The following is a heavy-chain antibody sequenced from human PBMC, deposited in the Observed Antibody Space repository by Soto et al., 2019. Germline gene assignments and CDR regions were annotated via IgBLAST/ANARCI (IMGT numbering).Heavy chain of an antibody. V-gene: IGHV4-31*03. CDR2: IYYSGST. J-gene: IGHJ4*02. D-gene: IGHD1-26*01. CDR3: AGIYSGSPGGTLRY. CDR1: GGSISSGGYY. Sequence: QVQLQESGPGLVKPSQTLSLTCTVSGGSISSGGYYWSWISQHPGKGLEWIGYIYYSGSTYYNPSLKSRVTISVDTSKNQFSLKLSSVTAADTAVYYCAGIYSGSPGGTLRYWGQGTLVTVSS.